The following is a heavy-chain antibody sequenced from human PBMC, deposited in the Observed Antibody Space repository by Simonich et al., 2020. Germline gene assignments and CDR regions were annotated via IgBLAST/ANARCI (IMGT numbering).Heavy chain of an antibody. J-gene: IGHJ3*02. CDR3: ARQLNDFDI. CDR2: IYPGYSAT. D-gene: IGHD1-1*01. Sequence: EVQLVQSGAEVKKPGESLTISCKGSGYSFTSYWIGVVRLIPGKGLEWMGIIYPGYSATRYSPSFQGQVTISADKSISTAYLQWSSLKASDTAMYYCARQLNDFDIWGQGTMVTVSS. CDR1: GYSFTSYW. V-gene: IGHV5-51*01.